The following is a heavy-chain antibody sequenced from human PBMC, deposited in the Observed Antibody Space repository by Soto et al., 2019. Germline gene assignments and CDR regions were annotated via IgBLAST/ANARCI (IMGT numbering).Heavy chain of an antibody. V-gene: IGHV3-9*01. CDR3: AKDKAIAVAGDFDY. CDR2: ISWNSGSI. D-gene: IGHD6-19*01. J-gene: IGHJ4*02. Sequence: EVQLVESGGGLVQPGRSLRLSCAASGFTFDDYAMHWVRQAPGKGLEWVSGISWNSGSIGYADSVKGRFTISRDNAKNSLYLQMNSLRAEDTALYYCAKDKAIAVAGDFDYGGQGTLVTVSS. CDR1: GFTFDDYA.